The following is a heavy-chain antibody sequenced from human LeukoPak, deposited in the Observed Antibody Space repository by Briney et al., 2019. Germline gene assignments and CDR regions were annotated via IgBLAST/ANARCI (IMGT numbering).Heavy chain of an antibody. Sequence: GGSLRLSCAASGFRFSSYGMHWVRQAPGKGLEWVAVIWYDGSNRYYADSVKGRFTISRDNSKNTAHLQMDSLRVEDTAVYYCARDPITVAGLDYWGQGTLVTVSS. J-gene: IGHJ4*02. CDR2: IWYDGSNR. CDR1: GFRFSSYG. D-gene: IGHD6-19*01. CDR3: ARDPITVAGLDY. V-gene: IGHV3-33*01.